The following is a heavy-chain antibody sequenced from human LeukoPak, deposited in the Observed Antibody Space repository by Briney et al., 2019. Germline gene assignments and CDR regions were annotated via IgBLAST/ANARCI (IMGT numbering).Heavy chain of an antibody. CDR2: ISYDGSNK. Sequence: GGSLRLSCAASGFTFSSYGMHWVRQAPGKGLEWVAVISYDGSNKYYADSVKGRFTISRDNSKNTLYLQMNSLRAEDTAVYYCARAPRRIRVAAAPPDYWGQGTLVTVSS. CDR3: ARAPRRIRVAAAPPDY. J-gene: IGHJ4*02. V-gene: IGHV3-30*03. CDR1: GFTFSSYG. D-gene: IGHD6-13*01.